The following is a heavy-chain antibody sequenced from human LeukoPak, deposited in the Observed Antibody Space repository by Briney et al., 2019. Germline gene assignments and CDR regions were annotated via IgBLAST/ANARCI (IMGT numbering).Heavy chain of an antibody. CDR1: GLTFTNAW. D-gene: IGHD1-26*01. CDR2: IKSKTDGGTS. Sequence: GGSLRLSCATSGLTFTNAWMSWFRQAPGKGLEWVGRIKSKTDGGTSDYAAPVQGRFTISRDDSKNTLYLQMNSLKIEDTAVYYYATDPGEWEPIWGQGTMVTVSS. V-gene: IGHV3-15*01. J-gene: IGHJ3*02. CDR3: ATDPGEWEPI.